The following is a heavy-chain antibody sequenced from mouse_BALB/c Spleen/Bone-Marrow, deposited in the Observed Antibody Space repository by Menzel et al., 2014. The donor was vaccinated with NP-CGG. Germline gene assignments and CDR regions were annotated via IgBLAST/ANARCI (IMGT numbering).Heavy chain of an antibody. CDR3: TGGNYPYYFDY. V-gene: IGHV1-69*02. Sequence: QVQLQQSGAELVRPGASVKLSCKASGYTFTSYWINWVKQRPGQGLEWIGNIYPSNNYTNYNQKFKDKATLTVDKSSSTAYMQLSSPTSEDSAVYCCTGGNYPYYFDYWGQGTTLTVSS. J-gene: IGHJ2*01. CDR2: IYPSNNYT. D-gene: IGHD2-1*01. CDR1: GYTFTSYW.